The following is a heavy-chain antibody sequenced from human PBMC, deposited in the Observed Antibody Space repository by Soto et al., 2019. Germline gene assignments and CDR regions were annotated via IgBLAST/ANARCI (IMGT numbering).Heavy chain of an antibody. V-gene: IGHV4-39*01. CDR2: IYYSGST. CDR3: ARGILGYCTNGVCYNWFDP. Sequence: SETLSLTCTVSGDSISSSSYYWGWIRQPPGKGLEWIGSIYYSGSTYYNPSLKSRVTISVDTSKNQFSLKLSSVTAADTAVYYCARGILGYCTNGVCYNWFDPWGQGTLVTVSS. D-gene: IGHD2-8*01. CDR1: GDSISSSSYY. J-gene: IGHJ5*02.